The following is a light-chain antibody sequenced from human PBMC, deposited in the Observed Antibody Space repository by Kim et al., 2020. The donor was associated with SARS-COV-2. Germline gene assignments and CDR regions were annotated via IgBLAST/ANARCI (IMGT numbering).Light chain of an antibody. J-gene: IGLJ3*02. V-gene: IGLV3-1*01. CDR3: QAWDSRTEV. CDR1: KLGDKY. CDR2: QDS. Sequence: SVSPGQTASITCSGDKLGDKYACWYQQKPGQSPVLVIYQDSKRPSGIPERFSGSNSGNTATLTISGTQAMDEADYYCQAWDSRTEVFGGGTQLTVL.